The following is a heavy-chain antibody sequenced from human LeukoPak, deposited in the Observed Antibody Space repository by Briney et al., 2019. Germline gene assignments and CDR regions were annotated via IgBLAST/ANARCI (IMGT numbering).Heavy chain of an antibody. D-gene: IGHD6-19*01. J-gene: IGHJ4*02. CDR2: ISGSGGST. CDR1: GFTFSSYA. Sequence: TGGSLRLSCAASGFTFSSYAMSWVRQAPGKGLEWVSAISGSGGSTYYADSVKGRFTISRDNSKNTLYLQMNSLRAEDTAVYYCATKQWLAPPPDSWGQGTPVTVSS. CDR3: ATKQWLAPPPDS. V-gene: IGHV3-23*01.